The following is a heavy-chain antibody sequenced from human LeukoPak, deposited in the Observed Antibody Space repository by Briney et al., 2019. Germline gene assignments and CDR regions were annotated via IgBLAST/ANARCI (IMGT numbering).Heavy chain of an antibody. D-gene: IGHD3-10*01. V-gene: IGHV4-30-4*01. Sequence: PSETLSLTCTVSGGSISSGDYYWSWIRQPPGKGLEWIGYIYYSGSTYYNPSLKSRVTISVDTSKNQFSLKLSSVTAADTAVYYCARVGDYYGSGSYENWFDPWGQGTLVTVSP. CDR2: IYYSGST. CDR3: ARVGDYYGSGSYENWFDP. J-gene: IGHJ5*02. CDR1: GGSISSGDYY.